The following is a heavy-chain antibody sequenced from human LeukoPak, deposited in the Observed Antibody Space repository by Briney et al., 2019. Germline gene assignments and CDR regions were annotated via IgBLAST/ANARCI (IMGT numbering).Heavy chain of an antibody. V-gene: IGHV3-53*01. CDR2: IYSGGST. Sequence: GGSLRLSCAASGFTVSSNYMSSVRQAPGKGLEWVSIIYSGGSTFYADSVKGRFTISRDNAKNSLYLQMNSLRAEDTAVYYCARASPYSSSSSWFDPWGQGTLVTVSS. CDR1: GFTVSSNY. J-gene: IGHJ5*02. CDR3: ARASPYSSSSSWFDP. D-gene: IGHD6-6*01.